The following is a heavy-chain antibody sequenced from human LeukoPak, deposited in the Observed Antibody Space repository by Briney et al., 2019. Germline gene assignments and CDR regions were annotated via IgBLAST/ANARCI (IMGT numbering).Heavy chain of an antibody. CDR3: ARECSSTSCSYYFDY. D-gene: IGHD2-2*01. CDR1: GGSISSYY. J-gene: IGHJ4*02. V-gene: IGHV4-59*01. Sequence: SETLSLTCTVSGGSISSYYWSWIRQPPGKGLEWIGYIYYSGSTNYNPSLKSRVTISVDTSKNQFSLKLSSVTAADTAVYYCARECSSTSCSYYFDYWGQGTLVTVS. CDR2: IYYSGST.